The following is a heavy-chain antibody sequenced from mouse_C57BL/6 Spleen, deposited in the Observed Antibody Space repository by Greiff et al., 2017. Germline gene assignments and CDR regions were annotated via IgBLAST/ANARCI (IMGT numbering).Heavy chain of an antibody. Sequence: EVQGVESGGGLVKPGGSLKLSCAASGFTFSDYGMHWVRQAPEKGLEWVSYISSGSSTIYYADTVKGRFTISRDNAKNTLFLQMTSLRSGDTAMYYGARNDGYYGEWFAYWGQGTLVTVSA. CDR1: GFTFSDYG. CDR2: ISSGSSTI. V-gene: IGHV5-17*01. J-gene: IGHJ3*01. CDR3: ARNDGYYGEWFAY. D-gene: IGHD2-3*01.